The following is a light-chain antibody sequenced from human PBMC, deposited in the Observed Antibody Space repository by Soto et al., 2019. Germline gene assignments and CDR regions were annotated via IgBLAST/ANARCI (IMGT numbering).Light chain of an antibody. Sequence: QSALTQPASVSGSPGQSITISCTGTSTDVGAYNLVSWYQQHPGKAPKVMIYEVSKRPSGISNRFSGSKSGNTASLTISGLQPEDESDYYCSSYTSTNTWVFGTGTKGTV. CDR1: STDVGAYNL. CDR3: SSYTSTNTWV. CDR2: EVS. J-gene: IGLJ1*01. V-gene: IGLV2-23*02.